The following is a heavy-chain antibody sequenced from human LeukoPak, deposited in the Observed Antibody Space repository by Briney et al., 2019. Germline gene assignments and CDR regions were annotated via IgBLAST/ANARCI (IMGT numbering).Heavy chain of an antibody. CDR2: ISYDGSNK. CDR3: AKLPAGGYGDYVPVGY. V-gene: IGHV3-30*18. D-gene: IGHD4-17*01. J-gene: IGHJ4*02. Sequence: GGSLRLSCAASGFTFSSYGMHWVRQAPGKGLEWVAVISYDGSNKYYADSVKGRFTISRDNSKNTLYLQMNSLRAEDTAVYYCAKLPAGGYGDYVPVGYWGQGTLVTVSS. CDR1: GFTFSSYG.